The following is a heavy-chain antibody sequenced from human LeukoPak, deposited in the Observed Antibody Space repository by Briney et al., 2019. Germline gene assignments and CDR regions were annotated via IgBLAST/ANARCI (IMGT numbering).Heavy chain of an antibody. CDR2: IYYSGST. CDR3: ARDGNAL. V-gene: IGHV4-39*07. D-gene: IGHD1-1*01. Sequence: SETLSLTCTVSGGSISSSSYYWGWIRQPPGKGLEWIGSIYYSGSTYYNPSLKSRVTISIDTSKNQFSLKLRSVTAADTAVYYCARDGNALWGQGTLVTVSS. CDR1: GGSISSSSYY. J-gene: IGHJ4*02.